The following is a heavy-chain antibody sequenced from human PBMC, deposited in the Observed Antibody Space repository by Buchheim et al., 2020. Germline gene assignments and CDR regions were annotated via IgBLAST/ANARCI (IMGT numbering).Heavy chain of an antibody. Sequence: QVQLVESGGGLVKPGGSLRLSCAASGFTFSDYYMSWIRQAPGKGLEWVSYISSSSSYTNYADSVKGRFTISRDNAKNSRYLQMNSLRAEDTAVYYCARVNYYCSGGSCYRRALDYWGQGTL. CDR3: ARVNYYCSGGSCYRRALDY. J-gene: IGHJ4*02. CDR2: ISSSSSYT. D-gene: IGHD2-15*01. V-gene: IGHV3-11*06. CDR1: GFTFSDYY.